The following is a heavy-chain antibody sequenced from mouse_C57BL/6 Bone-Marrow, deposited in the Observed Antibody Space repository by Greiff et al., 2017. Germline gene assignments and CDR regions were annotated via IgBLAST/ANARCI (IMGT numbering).Heavy chain of an antibody. V-gene: IGHV5-4*01. Sequence: EVKLVESGGGLVKPGGSLKLSCAASGFTFSSYAMSWVRQTPEKRLEWVATISDGGSYTYYPDNVKGRFTISRDNAKNNLYLQMSHLKSEDTAMYYCARDRLRYAFYAMDYWGQGTSVTVSS. CDR1: GFTFSSYA. CDR2: ISDGGSYT. D-gene: IGHD1-1*01. J-gene: IGHJ4*01. CDR3: ARDRLRYAFYAMDY.